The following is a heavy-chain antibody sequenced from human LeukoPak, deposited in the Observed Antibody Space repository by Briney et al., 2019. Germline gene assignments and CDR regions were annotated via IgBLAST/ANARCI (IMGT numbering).Heavy chain of an antibody. CDR3: ARAPRIAAADLYYFDN. CDR2: IYSGGST. Sequence: GWSLRLSCAVSGFTVSSNYMSWVRQAPGKGLEWVSDIYSGGSTYYADSVKGRFSISRDKSKNTLYLQMNSLRVEDTAVYYCARAPRIAAADLYYFDNWGQGTLVTVSS. D-gene: IGHD6-25*01. V-gene: IGHV3-66*01. CDR1: GFTVSSNY. J-gene: IGHJ4*02.